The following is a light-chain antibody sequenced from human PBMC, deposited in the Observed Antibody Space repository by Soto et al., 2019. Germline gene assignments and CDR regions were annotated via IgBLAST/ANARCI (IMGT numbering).Light chain of an antibody. V-gene: IGLV1-44*01. J-gene: IGLJ2*01. CDR2: SNN. CDR1: SSKIGSNT. Sequence: QSVLTQPPSASGTPGQRVTISCSGSSSKIGSNTVNWYQQLPGTAPKLHIYSNNQRPSGVPDRFSGSKSGTSASLAISGLQSEDEADYYCAAWDDSMNVVFGGGTKLTVL. CDR3: AAWDDSMNVV.